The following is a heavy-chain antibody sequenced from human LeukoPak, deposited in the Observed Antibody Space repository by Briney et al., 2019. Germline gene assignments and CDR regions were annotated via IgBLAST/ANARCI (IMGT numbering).Heavy chain of an antibody. Sequence: GGSLRLSCAASGFSFNNYWMSWVRQAPGKGLEWVANIKQDGSEKYYVDSVKGRFSISRDYAKNSLYLQMNSRRAKDTALYYCAMDYDFWSGYLDYWGQGTLVTVSS. CDR1: GFSFNNYW. CDR3: AMDYDFWSGYLDY. J-gene: IGHJ4*02. V-gene: IGHV3-7*04. D-gene: IGHD3-3*01. CDR2: IKQDGSEK.